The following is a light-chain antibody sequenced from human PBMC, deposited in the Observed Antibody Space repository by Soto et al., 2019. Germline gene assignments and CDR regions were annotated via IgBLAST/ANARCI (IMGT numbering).Light chain of an antibody. Sequence: QSVLTQPASVSGSPGQSITISCTGTSSDVGGYNYVSWYQQHPGKPPKLMICEVSNRPSGISYRFSGSKSGNTASLTISGIQAEDEADYYCSSFTSTSSTLVFGGGTKLTVL. CDR2: EVS. CDR3: SSFTSTSSTLV. CDR1: SSDVGGYNY. J-gene: IGLJ2*01. V-gene: IGLV2-14*01.